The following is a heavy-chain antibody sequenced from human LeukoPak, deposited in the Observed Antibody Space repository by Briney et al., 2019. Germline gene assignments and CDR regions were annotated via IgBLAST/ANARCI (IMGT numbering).Heavy chain of an antibody. D-gene: IGHD6-19*01. Sequence: ASVKVSCKASGYTFTGYYMHWVRQAPGQGLEWMGWINPNSGNTGYAQKFQGRVTMTRNTSISTAYMELSSLRSEDTAVYYCALIAVAGKDYFDYWGQGTLVTVSS. CDR3: ALIAVAGKDYFDY. V-gene: IGHV1-8*02. CDR1: GYTFTGYY. CDR2: INPNSGNT. J-gene: IGHJ4*02.